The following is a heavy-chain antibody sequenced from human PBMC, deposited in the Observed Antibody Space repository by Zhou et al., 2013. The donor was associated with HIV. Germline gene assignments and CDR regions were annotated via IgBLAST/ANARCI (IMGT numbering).Heavy chain of an antibody. D-gene: IGHD4-17*01. CDR3: RPRPLRWGTDNWFDP. CDR2: IIPILGIA. V-gene: IGHV1-69*04. J-gene: IGHJ5*02. Sequence: QVQLVQSGAEVKKPGSSVKVSCKASGGTFSSYAISWVRQAPGQGLEWMGRIIPILGIANYAQKFQGRVTITADKSTSTAYMELSSLRSEDTAVYYCRPRPLRWGTDNWFDPWGQGTLVTVSS. CDR1: GGTFSSYA.